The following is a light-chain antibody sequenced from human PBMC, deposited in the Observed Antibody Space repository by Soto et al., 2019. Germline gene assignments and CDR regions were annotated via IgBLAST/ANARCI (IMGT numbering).Light chain of an antibody. V-gene: IGKV2-28*01. CDR1: QSLLHSNGYNY. Sequence: DIVVTQSPLTLPVTPGETASISCRSSQSLLHSNGYNYLDWYLQKPGQSPQLLIYLGSNRASGVPDRFSGSGSGTDFTLKISRVEAEDVGVYYCVQALQSPPWTFGQGTKVEIK. J-gene: IGKJ1*01. CDR3: VQALQSPPWT. CDR2: LGS.